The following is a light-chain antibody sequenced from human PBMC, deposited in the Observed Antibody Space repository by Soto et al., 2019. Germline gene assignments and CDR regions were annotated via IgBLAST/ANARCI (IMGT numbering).Light chain of an antibody. CDR2: GAS. Sequence: EIVLKQSPATLSLSQGERATLSCRASQSVSSNLAWYQQIPGQAPRLLIYGASTRATGIPVRFSGSGSETEFTLSISSLHPEDFATYYCQQTFSTPRTFGQGTKVDIK. V-gene: IGKV3-15*01. CDR1: QSVSSN. J-gene: IGKJ1*01. CDR3: QQTFSTPRT.